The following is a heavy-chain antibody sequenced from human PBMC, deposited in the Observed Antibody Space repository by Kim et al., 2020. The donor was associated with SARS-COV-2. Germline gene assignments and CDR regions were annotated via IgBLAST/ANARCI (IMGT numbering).Heavy chain of an antibody. V-gene: IGHV3-30*07. J-gene: IGHJ6*02. CDR3: ARDNNGDSSGNYYYYYGMDV. D-gene: IGHD3-22*01. Sequence: RFTSSRDNSKNTLYLQMNSLRAEDTAVYYCARDNNGDSSGNYYYYYGMDVWGQGTTVTVSS.